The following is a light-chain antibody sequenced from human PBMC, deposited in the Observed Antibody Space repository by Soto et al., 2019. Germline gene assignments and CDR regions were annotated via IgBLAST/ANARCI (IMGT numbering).Light chain of an antibody. CDR3: GTWDSSLSVSYV. Sequence: SVLTQAPSVSAAPGQKVTISCSRNSSKIGNNYVSWYQQLPGTAPKLLIYDNNKRPSGIPDRFSGSKSGTSATLGITGLQTGVEADYYCGTWDSSLSVSYVFGTGTKVTVL. CDR1: SSKIGNNY. CDR2: DNN. J-gene: IGLJ1*01. V-gene: IGLV1-51*01.